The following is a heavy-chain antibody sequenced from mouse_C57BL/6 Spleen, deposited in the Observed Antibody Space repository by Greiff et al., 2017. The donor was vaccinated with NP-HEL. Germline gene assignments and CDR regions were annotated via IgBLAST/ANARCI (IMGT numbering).Heavy chain of an antibody. D-gene: IGHD3-2*02. V-gene: IGHV1-61*01. CDR3: ARLPTAQATAWFAY. CDR1: GYTFTSYW. CDR2: IYPSDSET. Sequence: QVQLQQSGAELVRPGSSVKLSCKASGYTFTSYWMDWVKQRPGQGLEWIGNIYPSDSETHYNQKFKDKATLTVDKSSSTAYMQLSSLTSEDSAVYYCARLPTAQATAWFAYWGQGTLVTVSA. J-gene: IGHJ3*01.